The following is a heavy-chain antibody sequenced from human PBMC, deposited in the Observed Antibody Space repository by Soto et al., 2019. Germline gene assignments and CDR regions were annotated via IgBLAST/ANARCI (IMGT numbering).Heavy chain of an antibody. CDR1: GFTFSSYA. Sequence: PGGSLRLSCAASGFTFSSYAMSWVRQAPEKGLEWVSGISGSGGSTYYADSVKGRFTISRDNSKNTEYLQMNSLRAEDTAVYYCAKVGGYDSFGQHDYWGQGTLVTVSS. J-gene: IGHJ4*02. V-gene: IGHV3-23*01. D-gene: IGHD5-12*01. CDR3: AKVGGYDSFGQHDY. CDR2: ISGSGGST.